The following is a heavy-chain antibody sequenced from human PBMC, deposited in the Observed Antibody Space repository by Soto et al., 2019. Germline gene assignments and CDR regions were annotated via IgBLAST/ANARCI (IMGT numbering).Heavy chain of an antibody. D-gene: IGHD3-3*01. CDR2: IWFDGSEK. J-gene: IGHJ3*02. CDR3: ARDPRRSVTEDAFDI. CDR1: GFTFSRYG. Sequence: GGSLRLSCAASGFTFSRYGMHWVRQAPGKGLEWVALIWFDGSEKYYSDSVKGRFTISRDNSMNTLHLQMNSLRADDTAVYYCARDPRRSVTEDAFDIWGRGTMVT. V-gene: IGHV3-33*01.